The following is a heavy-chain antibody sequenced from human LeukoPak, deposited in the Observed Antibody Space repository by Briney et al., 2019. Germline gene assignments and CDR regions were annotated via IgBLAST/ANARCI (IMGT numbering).Heavy chain of an antibody. CDR2: IIPIFGTA. Sequence: SVKVSCKASGGTFSSYAISWVRQAPGQGLEWMGGIIPIFGTANYAQKFQGRVTITTGESTSTAYMELSSLRSEDTAVYYCARAGIVGAKKAFDIWGQGTMVTVSS. CDR3: ARAGIVGAKKAFDI. V-gene: IGHV1-69*05. CDR1: GGTFSSYA. D-gene: IGHD1-26*01. J-gene: IGHJ3*02.